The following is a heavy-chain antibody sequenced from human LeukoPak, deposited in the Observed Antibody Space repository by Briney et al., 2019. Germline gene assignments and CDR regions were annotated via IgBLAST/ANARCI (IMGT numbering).Heavy chain of an antibody. J-gene: IGHJ3*02. Sequence: GGSLRLSCAASGFTFDDYGMSWVRHAPGEGLERVSGINWNGGSTGYADSVKGRFTISRDNAKNSLYLQMNSLRAEDTALYHCARVYYDILTGYLPLDIWGQGTMVTVSS. CDR1: GFTFDDYG. CDR3: ARVYYDILTGYLPLDI. V-gene: IGHV3-20*01. D-gene: IGHD3-9*01. CDR2: INWNGGST.